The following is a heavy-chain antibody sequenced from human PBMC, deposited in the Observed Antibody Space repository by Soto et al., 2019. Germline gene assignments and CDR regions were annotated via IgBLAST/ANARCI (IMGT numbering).Heavy chain of an antibody. CDR2: IIPIFGTP. J-gene: IGHJ4*02. Sequence: QVQQVQSGAEVKKPGSSVEVSCKASGGIFSTYAISWVRQAPGQGLEWMGGIIPIFGTPNYAQRFQGRVTITADESTTTSYMELSRLKSEDTAVYYCARDRDDYGSGNYYNRIDFWGQGTLVTVSS. CDR1: GGIFSTYA. D-gene: IGHD3-10*01. V-gene: IGHV1-69*01. CDR3: ARDRDDYGSGNYYNRIDF.